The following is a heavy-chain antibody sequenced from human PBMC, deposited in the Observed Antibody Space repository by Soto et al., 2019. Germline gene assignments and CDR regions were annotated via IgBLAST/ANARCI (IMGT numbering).Heavy chain of an antibody. D-gene: IGHD1-26*01. J-gene: IGHJ4*02. CDR1: GYTFTGDY. Sequence: QVQLVQSGAEVKKPGASVSVSCMASGYTFTGDYLHWVRQAPGQGLEWMAWINPKSGYTKSAQKFQARVTLTRDTSISTAYMELRSLRSEDTAVYFFARYTGSNSLFDSWGQGTLVTVTS. CDR3: ARYTGSNSLFDS. CDR2: INPKSGYT. V-gene: IGHV1-2*02.